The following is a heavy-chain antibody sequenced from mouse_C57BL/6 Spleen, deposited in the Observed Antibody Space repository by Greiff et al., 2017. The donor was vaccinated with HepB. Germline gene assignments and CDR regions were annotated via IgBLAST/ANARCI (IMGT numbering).Heavy chain of an antibody. CDR1: GYSFTDYN. J-gene: IGHJ2*01. CDR3: VFNYYGSSYECYFDY. V-gene: IGHV1-39*01. D-gene: IGHD1-1*01. CDR2: INPNYGTT. Sequence: LQESGPELVKPGASVKISCKASGYSFTDYNMNWVKQSNGKSLEWIGVINPNYGTTSYNQKFKGKATLTVDQSSSTAYMQLNSLTSEDSAVYYCVFNYYGSSYECYFDYWGQGTTLTVSS.